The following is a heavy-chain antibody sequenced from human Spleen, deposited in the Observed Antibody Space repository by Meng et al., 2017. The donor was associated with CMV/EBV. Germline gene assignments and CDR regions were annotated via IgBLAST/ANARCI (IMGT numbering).Heavy chain of an antibody. Sequence: GGSLRLSCAASGCTVSSNYMSWVRQAPGKGLEWVSVIHTLGSTYYADSVKGRFTISRDNSKNPLYLQMNRLSAEDTAVYYCARGAPSIAAHKGWLDPWGPGTLVTVSS. CDR3: ARGAPSIAAHKGWLDP. D-gene: IGHD6-6*01. J-gene: IGHJ5*02. CDR2: IHTLGST. CDR1: GCTVSSNY. V-gene: IGHV3-53*01.